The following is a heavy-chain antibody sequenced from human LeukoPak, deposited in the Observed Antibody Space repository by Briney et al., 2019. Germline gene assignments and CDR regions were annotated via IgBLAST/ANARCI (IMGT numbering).Heavy chain of an antibody. CDR1: GDSVSSNSVA. J-gene: IGHJ3*02. CDR3: ARGAYSTFDI. Sequence: SQTLLLTCVISGDSVSSNSVAWNWIRQSPSRGLEWLGRTYYRSKWYNDYAVSVQGRITVNPDTSKNQFSLQLDSVTPHDTALYYCARGAYSTFDIWGQGTMVTVSP. CDR2: TYYRSKWYN. V-gene: IGHV6-1*01. D-gene: IGHD4-11*01.